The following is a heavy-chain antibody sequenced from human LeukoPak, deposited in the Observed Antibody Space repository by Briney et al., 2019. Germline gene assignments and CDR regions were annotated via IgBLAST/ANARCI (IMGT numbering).Heavy chain of an antibody. V-gene: IGHV3-30-3*01. CDR1: GFTFSSYA. J-gene: IGHJ3*02. Sequence: GGSLRLSCAASGFTFSSYAMHWVRQAPGKGLEWVAVISYDGSNKYYADSVKGRFTISRDNSKNTLYLQMNSLRDEDTAAYYCAKDPNGDYVGTFDMWGRGTMVTVSS. CDR2: ISYDGSNK. D-gene: IGHD4-17*01. CDR3: AKDPNGDYVGTFDM.